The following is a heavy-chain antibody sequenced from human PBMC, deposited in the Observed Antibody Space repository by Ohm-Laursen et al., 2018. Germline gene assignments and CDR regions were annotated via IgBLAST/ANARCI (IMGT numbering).Heavy chain of an antibody. J-gene: IGHJ6*02. CDR2: INSDGSST. Sequence: SLRLSCAASGFTFSSYWMHWVRHAPGKGLVWVSRINSDGSSTSYADSVKGRFTISRDNAKNTLYLQMNSLRAEDTAVYYCARRGEGGAYYYYGMDVWGQGTTVTVSS. CDR3: ARRGEGGAYYYYGMDV. CDR1: GFTFSSYW. V-gene: IGHV3-74*01. D-gene: IGHD1-26*01.